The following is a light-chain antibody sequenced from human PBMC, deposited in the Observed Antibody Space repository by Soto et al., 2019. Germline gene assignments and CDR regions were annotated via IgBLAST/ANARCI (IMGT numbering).Light chain of an antibody. V-gene: IGLV1-44*01. CDR3: ATWYDSLTGLYV. CDR1: ASNIGSKT. J-gene: IGLJ1*01. CDR2: STN. Sequence: QSVLTQPPSASGAPGQSVTISCSGSASNIGSKTVSFYQQVPGAAPKLLIYSTNQWPSGVPDRLSGSKSGTSASLTRNGLQSEDDPDYYCATWYDSLTGLYVCGPGTKVTVL.